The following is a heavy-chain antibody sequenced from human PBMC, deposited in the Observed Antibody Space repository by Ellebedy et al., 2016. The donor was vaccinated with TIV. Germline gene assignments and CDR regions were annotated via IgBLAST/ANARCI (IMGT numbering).Heavy chain of an antibody. D-gene: IGHD4-23*01. V-gene: IGHV1-18*01. Sequence: ASVKVSXKASGYTFTNFGISWVRQAPGQGLEWMGWVSPYNGNTNYAQKFQARVTMTTDTSTSTAYMELRSLRSDDTALYFCARDSDYGGVTNHWYFNLWGRGTLVTVSS. CDR2: VSPYNGNT. J-gene: IGHJ2*01. CDR1: GYTFTNFG. CDR3: ARDSDYGGVTNHWYFNL.